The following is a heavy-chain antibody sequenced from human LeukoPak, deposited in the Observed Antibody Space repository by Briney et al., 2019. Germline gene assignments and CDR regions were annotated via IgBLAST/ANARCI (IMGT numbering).Heavy chain of an antibody. CDR3: ARGYCGGDCSVDY. CDR2: INAGNGNT. D-gene: IGHD2-21*02. Sequence: ASVKVSCKASGYTFTTYAMHWVRQAPGQRLEWMGWINAGNGNTKYSQKFQGRVTITRDTSASTAYMGLSSLRSEDTAVYYCARGYCGGDCSVDYWGQGTLVTVSS. V-gene: IGHV1-3*01. CDR1: GYTFTTYA. J-gene: IGHJ4*02.